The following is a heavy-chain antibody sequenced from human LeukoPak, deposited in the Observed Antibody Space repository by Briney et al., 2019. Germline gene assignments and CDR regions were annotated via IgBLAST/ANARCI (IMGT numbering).Heavy chain of an antibody. D-gene: IGHD6-13*01. V-gene: IGHV4-59*01. J-gene: IGHJ4*02. CDR3: ARGSIAAAGIDY. CDR2: IYYSGST. Sequence: SETLSLTCTVSGGSISSYYWSWIRQPPGRGLEWIGYIYYSGSTNYNPSLKSRVTISVDTSKNQFSLKLSSVTAADTAVYYCARGSIAAAGIDYWGQGTLVTVSS. CDR1: GGSISSYY.